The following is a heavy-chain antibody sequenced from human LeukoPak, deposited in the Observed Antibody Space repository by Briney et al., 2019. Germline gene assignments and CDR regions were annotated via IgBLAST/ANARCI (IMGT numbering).Heavy chain of an antibody. CDR2: INPSGGGT. V-gene: IGHV1-46*01. CDR3: ARALPHRRLMDTTMEQHWFDP. D-gene: IGHD5-18*01. Sequence: ASVKVSCKASGYIFTSYFMHWVRQAPGQGLEWMGLINPSGGGTRYAQKFQGRGTMTRDMSTSTVYMELSSLRSEDTDVYYCARALPHRRLMDTTMEQHWFDPWGQGILVTVSS. CDR1: GYIFTSYF. J-gene: IGHJ5*02.